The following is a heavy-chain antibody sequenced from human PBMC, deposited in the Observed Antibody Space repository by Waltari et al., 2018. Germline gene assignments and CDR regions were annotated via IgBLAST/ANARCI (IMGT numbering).Heavy chain of an antibody. Sequence: HVQVVQTGAEVKRPGASLRVSCKASGYTFTGHYMHWVRQAPGQGLEWRGWINPNSGGTNYAQKYQSRVTMTRNTSISTAYMALSRLRSDDTAVYYCARGITGTTGDYFDYWGQGTLVTVSS. CDR1: GYTFTGHY. D-gene: IGHD1-7*01. J-gene: IGHJ4*02. CDR2: INPNSGGT. CDR3: ARGITGTTGDYFDY. V-gene: IGHV1-2*02.